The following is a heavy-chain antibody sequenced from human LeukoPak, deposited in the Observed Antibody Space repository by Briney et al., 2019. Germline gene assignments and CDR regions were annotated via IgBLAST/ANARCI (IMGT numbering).Heavy chain of an antibody. CDR3: AELGITMIGGV. V-gene: IGHV3-21*01. Sequence: GGSLRLSCAASGFTFMSYSMNWVRQAPGKGLEWVSSISSSSSSYIYYADSVKGRFTISRDNAKNSLYLQMNSLRAEDTAVYYCAELGITMIGGVWGKGTTVTISS. J-gene: IGHJ6*04. CDR2: ISSSSSSYI. CDR1: GFTFMSYS. D-gene: IGHD3-10*02.